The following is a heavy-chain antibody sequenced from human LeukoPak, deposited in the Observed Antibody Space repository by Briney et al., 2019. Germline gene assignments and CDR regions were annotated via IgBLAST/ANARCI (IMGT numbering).Heavy chain of an antibody. V-gene: IGHV1-18*01. CDR3: ARDGSGVWFDY. Sequence: ASVEVSCKASNYTFTSYGISWVRQAPGQGLEWMAWINAYNGDTNYAQKFQGRVTLITDTSTSTAYMELRSLRSDDTAVYYCARDGSGVWFDYWGQGTLVTVSS. CDR1: NYTFTSYG. CDR2: INAYNGDT. J-gene: IGHJ4*02. D-gene: IGHD3-10*01.